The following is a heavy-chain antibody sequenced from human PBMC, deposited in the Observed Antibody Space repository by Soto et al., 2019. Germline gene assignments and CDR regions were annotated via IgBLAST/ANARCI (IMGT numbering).Heavy chain of an antibody. J-gene: IGHJ2*01. D-gene: IGHD1-26*01. Sequence: GSLRLSCAASGFNFSSYWMHWVRQAPGKGLVWVSRINSDGSSTNYADSVKGRFTISRDNAKNTLYLQMNSLRAEDTAVYYCARGGSLNWYFDLWGRGTLVTVSS. CDR2: INSDGSST. CDR3: ARGGSLNWYFDL. V-gene: IGHV3-74*01. CDR1: GFNFSSYW.